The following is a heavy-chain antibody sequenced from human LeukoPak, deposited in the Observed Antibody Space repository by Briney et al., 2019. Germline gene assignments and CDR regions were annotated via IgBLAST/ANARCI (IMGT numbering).Heavy chain of an antibody. V-gene: IGHV1-2*04. D-gene: IGHD6-13*01. CDR3: ARGPPEIAAAEFDY. Sequence: ASVKVSCKASGYTFTGYYMHWVRQAPGQGLEWMGWINPNSGGTNYAQKFQGWVTMTRDTSISTAYMELSRLRSDDTAVYYCARGPPEIAAAEFDYWGQGTLVTVSS. CDR2: INPNSGGT. J-gene: IGHJ4*02. CDR1: GYTFTGYY.